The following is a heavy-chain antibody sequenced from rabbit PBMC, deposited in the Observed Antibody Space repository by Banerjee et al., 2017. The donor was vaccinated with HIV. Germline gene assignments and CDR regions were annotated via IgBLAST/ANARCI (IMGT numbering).Heavy chain of an antibody. CDR1: GFSFSSSYW. J-gene: IGHJ6*01. CDR3: ARDSAAVTGWNFGL. Sequence: QEQLEESGGDLVKPEGSLTLTCTASGFSFSSSYWICWVRQAPGKGLEWIGCIYTGSGSALYVSWAKGRFTISRTSSTTVTLQMTSLTAADTATYFCARDSAAVTGWNFGLWGPGTLVTVS. CDR2: IYTGSGSA. V-gene: IGHV1S45*01. D-gene: IGHD7-1*01.